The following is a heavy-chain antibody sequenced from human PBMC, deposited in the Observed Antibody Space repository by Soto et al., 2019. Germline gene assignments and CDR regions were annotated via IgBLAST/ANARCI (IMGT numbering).Heavy chain of an antibody. D-gene: IGHD3-10*01. CDR3: ARVPSSLLDRASNRGGFQP. J-gene: IGHJ5*02. Sequence: QVRLQESGQGLVKPSQNLSLTCTVSGGSIRGDVYYWTWISQPPEQGLDWICYIYYSGNTYYNPSLRSRLTMSRDASKHQFSLKLASVTAADTAVYYCARVPSSLLDRASNRGGFQPSGQGTLVTVS. V-gene: IGHV4-30-4*01. CDR1: GGSIRGDVYY. CDR2: IYYSGNT.